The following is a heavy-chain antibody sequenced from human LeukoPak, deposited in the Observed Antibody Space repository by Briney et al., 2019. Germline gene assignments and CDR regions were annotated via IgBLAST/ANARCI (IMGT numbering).Heavy chain of an antibody. D-gene: IGHD3-3*01. CDR1: GYSFTSYW. CDR2: IYPGDSDT. Sequence: GESLKISCKGSGYSFTSYWIGWVRQMPGKGLGWMGIIYPGDSDTRSSPSFQGQVTISADKSISTAYLQWSSLKASDTAMYYCARLRNDFWSGYDFDYWGQGTLVTVSS. V-gene: IGHV5-51*01. J-gene: IGHJ4*02. CDR3: ARLRNDFWSGYDFDY.